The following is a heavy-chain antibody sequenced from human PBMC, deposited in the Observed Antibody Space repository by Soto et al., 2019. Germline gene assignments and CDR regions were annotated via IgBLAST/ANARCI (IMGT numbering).Heavy chain of an antibody. D-gene: IGHD3-3*01. CDR2: IYPGDSDT. J-gene: IGHJ3*02. CDR3: ARLPPRITIFGVVIPPMDI. Sequence: GESLKISCKGSGYSFTSYWIGWVRQMPGKGLEWMGIIYPGDSDTRYSPSLQGQVTISADKSISTAYLQWSSLKASDTAMYYCARLPPRITIFGVVIPPMDIWGQGTMVTVSS. CDR1: GYSFTSYW. V-gene: IGHV5-51*01.